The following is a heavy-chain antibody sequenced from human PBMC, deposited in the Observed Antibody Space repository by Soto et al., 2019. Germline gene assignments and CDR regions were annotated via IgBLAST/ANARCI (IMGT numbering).Heavy chain of an antibody. V-gene: IGHV1-69*13. J-gene: IGHJ5*02. CDR1: GGTFSSYA. CDR3: ARDGPPDDIHENWFDP. CDR2: IIPIFGTA. Sequence: SVKVSGKASGGTFSSYAISWVRQAPGQGLEWMGGIIPIFGTANYAQKFQGRVTITADESTSTAYMELIGLRSEDTAVYYCARDGPPDDIHENWFDPWGQGTLVTVSS. D-gene: IGHD3-9*01.